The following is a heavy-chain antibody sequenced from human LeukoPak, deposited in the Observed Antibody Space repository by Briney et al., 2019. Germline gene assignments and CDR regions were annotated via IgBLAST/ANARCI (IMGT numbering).Heavy chain of an antibody. V-gene: IGHV3-21*01. D-gene: IGHD2-15*01. Sequence: PGGSLRLSCAASGFTFSSYSMNWVRQAPGKGLEWVSSISSRSSYIYYADSVKGRFTISRDNAKNSLYLQMNSLRAEDTAVYYCARDPLYCSGGSCYFGGYYFDYWGQGTLVTVSS. J-gene: IGHJ4*02. CDR3: ARDPLYCSGGSCYFGGYYFDY. CDR2: ISSRSSYI. CDR1: GFTFSSYS.